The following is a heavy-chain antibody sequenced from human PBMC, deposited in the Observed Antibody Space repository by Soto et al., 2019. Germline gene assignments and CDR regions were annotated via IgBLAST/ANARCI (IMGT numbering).Heavy chain of an antibody. CDR3: AKPLMTTVTTPYYYRMDV. J-gene: IGHJ6*02. CDR2: IYYSGST. D-gene: IGHD4-17*01. V-gene: IGHV4-59*05. CDR1: GGSISSYY. Sequence: SETLSLTCTVSGGSISSYYWSWIRQPPGKGLEWIGSIYYSGSTYYNPSLKSRVTISVDTSKNQFSLKLSSVTAADTAVYYCAKPLMTTVTTPYYYRMDVCGPGTTVTVSS.